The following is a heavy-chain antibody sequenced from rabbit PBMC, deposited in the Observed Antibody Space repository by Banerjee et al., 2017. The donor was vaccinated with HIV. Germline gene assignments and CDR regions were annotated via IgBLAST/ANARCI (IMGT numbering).Heavy chain of an antibody. CDR3: ARDLAGVIGWNFGL. J-gene: IGHJ6*01. CDR2: IDPIFGSA. V-gene: IGHV1S45*01. D-gene: IGHD4-1*01. Sequence: QEQLEESGGGLVQPGESLTLSCKASGFDFSSYYMCWVRQAPGKGLEWIGYIDPIFGSAVYANWVDGRFTISKTSSTTVTLQMASLTAADTATYFCARDLAGVIGWNFGLWGQGTLVTVS. CDR1: GFDFSSYY.